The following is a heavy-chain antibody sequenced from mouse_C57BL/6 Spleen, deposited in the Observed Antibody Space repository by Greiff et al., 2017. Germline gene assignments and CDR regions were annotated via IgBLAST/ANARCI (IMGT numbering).Heavy chain of an antibody. CDR2: IYPGSGST. CDR1: GYTFTSYW. J-gene: IGHJ4*01. D-gene: IGHD1-1*01. Sequence: QVQLQQPGAELVKPGASVKMSCKASGYTFTSYWITWVKQRPGQGLEWIGDIYPGSGSTNYNEKFKSKATLTVDTSSSTAYMQLSSLTSEDSAVYYCARWGLYGSRTGAMDYWGQGTSVTVSS. CDR3: ARWGLYGSRTGAMDY. V-gene: IGHV1-55*01.